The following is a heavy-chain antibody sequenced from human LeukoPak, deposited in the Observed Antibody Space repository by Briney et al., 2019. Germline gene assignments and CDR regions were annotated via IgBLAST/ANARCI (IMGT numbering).Heavy chain of an antibody. CDR2: INHSGST. CDR3: ARQVRLYDFWSPYYYYMDV. CDR1: GGSFSGYY. D-gene: IGHD3-3*01. V-gene: IGHV4-34*01. J-gene: IGHJ6*03. Sequence: PSETLSLTCAVYGGSFSGYYWSWIRQPPGKGLEWIGEINHSGSTNYNPSLKSRVTISVDTSKNQFSLKLSSVTAADTAVYYCARQVRLYDFWSPYYYYMDVWGKGTTVTVSS.